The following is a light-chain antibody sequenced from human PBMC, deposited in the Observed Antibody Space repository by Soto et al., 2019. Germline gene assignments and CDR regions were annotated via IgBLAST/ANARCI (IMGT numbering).Light chain of an antibody. J-gene: IGLJ3*02. CDR1: SSNIGSNY. CDR2: RNN. Sequence: QSVLTQPPSASGTPGQRVTISCSGSSSNIGSNYVYWYQQLPGTAPKLLIYRNNQRPSGVPDRFSGSKSGTSASLAISGLRSEDEDDYYCAAWDDSLGGRVFGGGTKLTVL. CDR3: AAWDDSLGGRV. V-gene: IGLV1-47*01.